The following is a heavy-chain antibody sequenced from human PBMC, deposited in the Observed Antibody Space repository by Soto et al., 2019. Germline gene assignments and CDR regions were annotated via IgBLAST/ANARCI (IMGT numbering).Heavy chain of an antibody. D-gene: IGHD2-2*01. V-gene: IGHV1-69*13. CDR1: GGTFSSYA. J-gene: IGHJ6*02. Sequence: SVKVSCKASGGTFSSYAISWVRQAPGQGLEWMGGITPIFGTANYAQKFQGRVTITADESTSTAYMELSSLRSEDTAVYYCARNKVRDIVVVPAHPQRLYYYYGMDVWGQGTTVTVSS. CDR3: ARNKVRDIVVVPAHPQRLYYYYGMDV. CDR2: ITPIFGTA.